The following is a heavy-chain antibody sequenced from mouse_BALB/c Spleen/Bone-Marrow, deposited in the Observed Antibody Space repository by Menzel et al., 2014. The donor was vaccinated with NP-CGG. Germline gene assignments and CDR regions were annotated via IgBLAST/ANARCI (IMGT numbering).Heavy chain of an antibody. D-gene: IGHD2-10*02. CDR1: GFTFSSYA. J-gene: IGHJ4*01. Sequence: EVMLVESGGGLVKPGGSLKLSCAASGFTFSSYAMSWVRQTPEKRLEWVASISSGGSTHYPDSVKGRFTISRDNARNILYLQMSSLRSEDTAMYYCAREEYGQKVYAMDYWGQGTSVTVSS. CDR2: ISSGGST. V-gene: IGHV5-6-5*01. CDR3: AREEYGQKVYAMDY.